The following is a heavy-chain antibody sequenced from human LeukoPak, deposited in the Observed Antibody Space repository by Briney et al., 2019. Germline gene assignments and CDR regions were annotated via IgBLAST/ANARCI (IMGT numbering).Heavy chain of an antibody. Sequence: TGGSLRLSCAASGFTFSSYAMGWVRQAPGKGLEWVSAISGSGGSTYYADSVKGRFTISRDNSKNTLYLQMNSLRAEDTAVYYCAKDTWLHAGYYFDYWGQGTLVTVSS. CDR2: ISGSGGST. CDR1: GFTFSSYA. J-gene: IGHJ4*02. D-gene: IGHD5-24*01. CDR3: AKDTWLHAGYYFDY. V-gene: IGHV3-23*01.